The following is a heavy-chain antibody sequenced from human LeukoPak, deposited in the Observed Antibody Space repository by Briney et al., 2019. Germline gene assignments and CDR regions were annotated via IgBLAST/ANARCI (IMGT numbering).Heavy chain of an antibody. CDR2: INPSGGST. CDR1: GYTFTSYY. J-gene: IGHJ6*02. Sequence: ASVTVSCKASGYTFTSYYMHWVRQAPGQGLEWMGIINPSGGSTSYAQKFQGRVTMTRDTSTSTVYMELSSLRSEDTAVYYCARPLETMRGSGRHYYYYGMDVWGQGTTVTVSS. CDR3: ARPLETMRGSGRHYYYYGMDV. D-gene: IGHD3-10*01. V-gene: IGHV1-46*01.